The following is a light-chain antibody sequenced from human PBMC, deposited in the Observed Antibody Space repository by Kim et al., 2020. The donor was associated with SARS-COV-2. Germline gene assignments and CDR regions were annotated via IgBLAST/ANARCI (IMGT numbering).Light chain of an antibody. Sequence: SYELAQPLSVSVAPGKTATITCGGNNIGSKSVHWYQQKPGQAPVVVIFYDNDRPSGIPERFSGSNSGNTATLTITRVEAGDEADYYCQVWDRSANHPVFGGGTQLTVL. CDR2: YDN. CDR3: QVWDRSANHPV. V-gene: IGLV3-21*04. CDR1: NIGSKS. J-gene: IGLJ3*02.